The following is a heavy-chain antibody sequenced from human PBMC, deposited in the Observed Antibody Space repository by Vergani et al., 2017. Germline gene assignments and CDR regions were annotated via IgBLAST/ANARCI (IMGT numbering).Heavy chain of an antibody. V-gene: IGHV1-69*06. Sequence: QVQLVQSGAEVKKPGSSVKVSCKASGGTFSSYAISWVRQAPGQGLEWMGGIIPIFGTANYAQKFQGRVTITADKSTSTAYMELSSLRSEDTAVYYCARAGRINYGGNSEDYVDYWGQGTLVTVSS. D-gene: IGHD4-23*01. CDR3: ARAGRINYGGNSEDYVDY. CDR1: GGTFSSYA. J-gene: IGHJ4*02. CDR2: IIPIFGTA.